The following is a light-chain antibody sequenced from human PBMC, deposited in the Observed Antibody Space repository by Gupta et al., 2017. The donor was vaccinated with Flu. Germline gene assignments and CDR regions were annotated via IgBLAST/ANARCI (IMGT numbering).Light chain of an antibody. V-gene: IGLV2-11*01. J-gene: IGLJ1*01. CDR2: DVT. CDR1: SNDVGGSNR. CDR3: SSHAGRVTWV. Sequence: QSASTQPRSVSGSPGQSVTISCTGSSNDVGGSNRVSWYQQRPGKAPKHILYDVTERPSGVPDRFSGSKSGNTASLTISGLQADDEADYYCSSHAGRVTWVFGTGTTVTVL.